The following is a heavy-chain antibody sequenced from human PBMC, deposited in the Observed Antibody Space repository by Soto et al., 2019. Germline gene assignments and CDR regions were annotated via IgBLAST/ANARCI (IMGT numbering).Heavy chain of an antibody. CDR2: ISGSGGST. Sequence: PGGSLRLSCAASGFTFSSYAMSWVRQAPGKRLEWVAGISGSGGSTYYADPVKGRFTISRDNSKNTLYLQMNSLRAEDTAVFYWAKVLYTSGWPAKFDYWGQGTQVTVSS. J-gene: IGHJ4*02. D-gene: IGHD6-19*01. CDR3: AKVLYTSGWPAKFDY. V-gene: IGHV3-23*01. CDR1: GFTFSSYA.